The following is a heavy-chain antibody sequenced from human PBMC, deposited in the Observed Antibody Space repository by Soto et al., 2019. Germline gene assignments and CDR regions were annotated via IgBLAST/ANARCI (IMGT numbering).Heavy chain of an antibody. J-gene: IGHJ4*02. CDR1: GFTFSNYA. CDR2: ISGGSGDST. Sequence: GGSLRLSCAVSGFTFSNYAMNWVRQAPGKGLEWVSGISGGSGDSTFYADSVKGRFTISRDDSKNTLHLQMNSLRTEDTAVYYCAKNQPSWATRAAFDYWGQGTLVTVSS. V-gene: IGHV3-23*01. CDR3: AKNQPSWATRAAFDY. D-gene: IGHD2-2*01.